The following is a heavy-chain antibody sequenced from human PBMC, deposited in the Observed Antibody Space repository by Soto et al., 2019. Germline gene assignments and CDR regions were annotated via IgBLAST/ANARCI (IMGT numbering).Heavy chain of an antibody. CDR1: GGTFSSYT. CDR2: IIPVLGIA. D-gene: IGHD6-13*01. Sequence: GASVKVSCKASGGTFSSYTISWVRQAPGQGLEWMGRIIPVLGIANYAQKFQGRVTITADKSTSTAYMELSSLRSEDTAVYYCARVLSWDWFDPWGQGTLVTVSS. CDR3: ARVLSWDWFDP. V-gene: IGHV1-69*02. J-gene: IGHJ5*02.